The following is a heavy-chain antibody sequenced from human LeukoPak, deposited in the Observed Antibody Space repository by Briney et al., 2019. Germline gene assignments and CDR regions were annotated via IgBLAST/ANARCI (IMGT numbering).Heavy chain of an antibody. D-gene: IGHD3-10*01. V-gene: IGHV4-34*01. CDR1: GGSFSGYY. Sequence: SETLSLTCAVYGGSFSGYYWIWIRQPPGKGLEWIGEINHSGRTNYNPSQKSRVTISVDTSKNQFSLKLSSVTAADTAVYYCARGQSRKVRGVFPYWGQGTLVTVSS. J-gene: IGHJ4*02. CDR3: ARGQSRKVRGVFPY. CDR2: INHSGRT.